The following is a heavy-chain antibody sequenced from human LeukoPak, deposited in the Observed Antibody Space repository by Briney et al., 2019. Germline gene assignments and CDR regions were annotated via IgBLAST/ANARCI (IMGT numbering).Heavy chain of an antibody. V-gene: IGHV3-21*01. CDR2: ISSSSSAI. CDR3: ARDSVVPAAQSYYYYYYMDV. Sequence: PGGSLGLSCAASGFTFSTYSMNWVRQAPGKGLEWLSSISSSSSAIYYANSVQGRFTISRDNAKNSLYLQMNTLRAEDAAVYYCARDSVVPAAQSYYYYYYMDVWGKGTTVTVSS. CDR1: GFTFSTYS. D-gene: IGHD2-2*01. J-gene: IGHJ6*03.